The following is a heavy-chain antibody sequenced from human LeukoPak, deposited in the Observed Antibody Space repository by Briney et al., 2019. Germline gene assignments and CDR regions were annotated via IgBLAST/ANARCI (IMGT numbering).Heavy chain of an antibody. V-gene: IGHV3-21*01. CDR3: ARFAIHDYDYGMDV. CDR1: GFTFSSYS. J-gene: IGHJ6*02. D-gene: IGHD5-18*01. CDR2: ISSSSSYI. Sequence: PGGSLRLSCAASGFTFSSYSMNWVRQAPGKGLEWVSSISSSSSYIYYADSVKGRFTISRDNAKNSLYLQMNSLRAGDTAVYYCARFAIHDYDYGMDVWGQGTTVTVSS.